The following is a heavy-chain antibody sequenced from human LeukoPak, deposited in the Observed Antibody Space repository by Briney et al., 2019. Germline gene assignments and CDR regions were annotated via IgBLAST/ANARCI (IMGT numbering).Heavy chain of an antibody. J-gene: IGHJ6*03. CDR2: IWFDGSNK. Sequence: GRSLRLSCAASGFTFSNYGMHWVRQAPGKGLEWVALIWFDGSNKYYADSVKGRFTISRDNSKNTLYLQMNSLRAEDTAVYYCARSRYYYYYYMDVWGKGTTVTVSS. CDR3: ARSRYYYYYYMDV. V-gene: IGHV3-33*01. CDR1: GFTFSNYG.